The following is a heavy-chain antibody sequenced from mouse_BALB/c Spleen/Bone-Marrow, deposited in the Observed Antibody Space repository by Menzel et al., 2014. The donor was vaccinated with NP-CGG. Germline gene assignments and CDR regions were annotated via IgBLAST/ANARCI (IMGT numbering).Heavy chain of an antibody. D-gene: IGHD1-1*01. Sequence: QVQLQQSGPELVKPGASVKISCKASGYAFSSSWMNWVKQRPGQGLEWIGRIYPGDGDTNYNGKFKGKATLTADKSSSTAYMQLSSLTSVDSAVYFCARSGSSWFANWGQGTLVTVSA. J-gene: IGHJ3*01. CDR2: IYPGDGDT. CDR3: ARSGSSWFAN. V-gene: IGHV1-82*01. CDR1: GYAFSSSW.